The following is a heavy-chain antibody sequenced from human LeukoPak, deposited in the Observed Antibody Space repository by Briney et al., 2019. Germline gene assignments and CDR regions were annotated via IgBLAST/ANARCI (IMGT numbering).Heavy chain of an antibody. CDR1: GGSIRGSTYY. V-gene: IGHV4-39*01. Sequence: PSETLSLTCTVSGGSIRGSTYYWGWIRQPPGKGLEWIGNIYYSGITYYNPSLKSRVTIYVDTSKNQSSLKLTSVTAADTALYYCARQGTSIVGATIDYWGQGTLVTVSS. CDR2: IYYSGIT. D-gene: IGHD1-26*01. J-gene: IGHJ4*02. CDR3: ARQGTSIVGATIDY.